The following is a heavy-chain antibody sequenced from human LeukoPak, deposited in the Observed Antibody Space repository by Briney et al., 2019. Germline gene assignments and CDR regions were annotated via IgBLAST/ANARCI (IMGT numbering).Heavy chain of an antibody. Sequence: GALRLSCAASGFTFSSYDMNWVRQAPGKGLEWVSYISSSGSNIYYADTVKGRFIISRDNAKNSLYLQMNSLRVEDAAAYYCARRVGAWGQGTLVTVSS. D-gene: IGHD1-26*01. CDR1: GFTFSSYD. CDR3: ARRVGA. CDR2: ISSSGSNI. J-gene: IGHJ5*02. V-gene: IGHV3-48*03.